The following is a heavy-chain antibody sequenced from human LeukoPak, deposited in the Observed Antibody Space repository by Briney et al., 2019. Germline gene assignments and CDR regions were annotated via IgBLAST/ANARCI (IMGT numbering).Heavy chain of an antibody. J-gene: IGHJ4*02. Sequence: GASVKVSCKASGGTFSSFAISWVRQAPGQGLQWMGGIIPIFGTANYAQEFRGRVTITADKSTSTAYMELSSLRSEDTAVYYCASGKLVKFDYWGQGTLVTVSS. CDR3: ASGKLVKFDY. CDR2: IIPIFGTA. CDR1: GGTFSSFA. D-gene: IGHD3-9*01. V-gene: IGHV1-69*06.